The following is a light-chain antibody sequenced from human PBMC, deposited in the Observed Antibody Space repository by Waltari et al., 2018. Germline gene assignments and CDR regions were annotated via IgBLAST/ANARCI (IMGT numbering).Light chain of an antibody. Sequence: IQLTQSPSSLSASVGDRVTITCRASQGISSYLSWYQQKPGRAPKLLVSKASSLQSGVPSRFSGSGSGTEFTLTISSLQPEDFAVYYCQQRNSYPLTFGGGTKVEIK. J-gene: IGKJ4*01. V-gene: IGKV1-13*02. CDR2: KAS. CDR3: QQRNSYPLT. CDR1: QGISSY.